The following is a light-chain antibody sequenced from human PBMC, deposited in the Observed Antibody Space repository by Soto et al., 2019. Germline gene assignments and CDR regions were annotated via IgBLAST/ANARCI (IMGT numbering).Light chain of an antibody. CDR3: SSYTSANTYV. J-gene: IGLJ1*01. Sequence: LTQPASVSGSPGQSITISCTGTSSDVGAYNYDSWYQQYPGEAPKVIIYDVSHRPAGVSNRFSGSKSGNTASLTISGLQTQDEADYYCSSYTSANTYVFGTGTKVTVL. V-gene: IGLV2-14*01. CDR1: SSDVGAYNY. CDR2: DVS.